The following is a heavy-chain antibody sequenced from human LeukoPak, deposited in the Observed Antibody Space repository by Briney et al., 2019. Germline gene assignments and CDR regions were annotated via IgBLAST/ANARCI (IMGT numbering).Heavy chain of an antibody. D-gene: IGHD2-15*01. CDR1: GFNFNMLA. J-gene: IGHJ4*02. V-gene: IGHV3-23*01. CDR3: AKEPRIRNCSDGLCMEGYYFDY. CDR2: LSRGGETT. Sequence: PGGSLRLSCSGTGFNFNMLAIHGLRQAPGKGLEWVSGLSRGGETTNYVDSVKGRFTISRDSSKKMVLLQMNSLKSEDTALYYCAKEPRIRNCSDGLCMEGYYFDYWGQGTPVTVSS.